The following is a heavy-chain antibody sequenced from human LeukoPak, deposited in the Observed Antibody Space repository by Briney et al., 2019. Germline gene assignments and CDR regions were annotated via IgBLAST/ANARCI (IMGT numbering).Heavy chain of an antibody. J-gene: IGHJ4*02. CDR1: GYTFTSYY. CDR2: INPSGGST. Sequence: ASVKVSCKASGYTFTSYYMHWVRQAPGQGLEWMGIINPSGGSTSYAQKFQGRVTMTRDTSTSTVYMELSSLRSEDTAVYYCARRHLLDYSNYHSEYWGQGTLVTVSS. V-gene: IGHV1-46*01. D-gene: IGHD4-11*01. CDR3: ARRHLLDYSNYHSEY.